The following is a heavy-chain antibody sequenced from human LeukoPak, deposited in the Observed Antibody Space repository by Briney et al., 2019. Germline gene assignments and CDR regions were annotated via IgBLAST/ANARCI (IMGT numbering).Heavy chain of an antibody. V-gene: IGHV3-11*03. J-gene: IGHJ4*02. CDR2: ISASSSYI. D-gene: IGHD3-22*01. Sequence: GRSLRLSCAASGFNFNDYYMSWIRQAPGKGREWRSYISASSSYINYADSVKGRFTISRDNAKNSLYLQMNSLRAEDTAVYYCARQYRDVSGYQCDFDYWGQGTLVTVSS. CDR3: ARQYRDVSGYQCDFDY. CDR1: GFNFNDYY.